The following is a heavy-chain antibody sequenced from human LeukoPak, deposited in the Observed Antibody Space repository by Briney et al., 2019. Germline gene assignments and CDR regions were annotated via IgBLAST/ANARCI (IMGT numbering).Heavy chain of an antibody. CDR3: ARHLGGNYFDRPFDY. CDR2: ISGSGGNT. D-gene: IGHD3-22*01. CDR1: GGTFSSYA. J-gene: IGHJ4*02. V-gene: IGHV3-23*01. Sequence: SCKASGGTFSSYAMSWVRQAPGKGLEWVSVISGSGGNTKYADSEKGQFTISRDNSKNMLYLQINSLRAEDTAVYYCARHLGGNYFDRPFDYWGQGTLVTVSS.